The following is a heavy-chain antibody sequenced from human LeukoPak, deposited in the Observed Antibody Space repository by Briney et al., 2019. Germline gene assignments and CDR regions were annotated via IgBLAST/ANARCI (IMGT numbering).Heavy chain of an antibody. CDR1: GYTFTGYY. CDR3: AREGGSGSYYYYYYMDV. CDR2: INPNSGGT. Sequence: ASVKVSCKASGYTFTGYYMHWVRQAPGQGLEWMGWINPNSGGTNYAQKFQGRVTMTTDTSTSTAYMELRSLRSDDTAVYYCAREGGSGSYYYYYYMDVWGKGTTVTVSS. D-gene: IGHD1-26*01. V-gene: IGHV1-2*02. J-gene: IGHJ6*03.